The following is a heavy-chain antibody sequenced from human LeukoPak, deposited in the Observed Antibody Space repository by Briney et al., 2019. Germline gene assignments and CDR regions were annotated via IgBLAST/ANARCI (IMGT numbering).Heavy chain of an antibody. CDR2: ISAYNGNT. D-gene: IGHD3-3*01. Sequence: ASVKVSCKASGYTFTGYYMHWVRQAPGQGLEWMGWISAYNGNTNYAQKLQGRVTMTTDTSTSTAYMELRSLRSDDTAVYYCARELDYDFWSGYETTISDYWGQGTLVTVSS. CDR3: ARELDYDFWSGYETTISDY. CDR1: GYTFTGYY. V-gene: IGHV1-18*04. J-gene: IGHJ4*02.